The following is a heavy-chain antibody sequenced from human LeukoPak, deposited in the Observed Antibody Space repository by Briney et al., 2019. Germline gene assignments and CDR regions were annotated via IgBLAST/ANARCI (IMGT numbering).Heavy chain of an antibody. CDR1: GFTFSDYS. CDR3: ARLRRNSDRSDFFYYYDH. CDR2: VHTVSSYI. D-gene: IGHD3-22*01. V-gene: IGHV3-21*01. Sequence: PGRSLRLSCAASGFTFSDYSMNWVRQAPGKGLEWVASVHTVSSYIYYADSMRGRFTISRDNAKNSLFLQMNSLRAEDTAVYYCARLRRNSDRSDFFYYYDHWGQGTLVTVSS. J-gene: IGHJ4*02.